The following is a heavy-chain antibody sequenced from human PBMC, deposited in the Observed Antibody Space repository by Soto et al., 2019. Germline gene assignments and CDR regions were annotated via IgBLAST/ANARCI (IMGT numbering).Heavy chain of an antibody. V-gene: IGHV3-9*01. CDR1: GFTFDDYA. Sequence: EVQLVESGGGLVQPGRSLRLSCAASGFTFDDYAMHWVRQAPGKGLEWVSGISWNSGSIGYADSVKGRFTISRDNAKNSLYLQMNSLSAEDTALYYCAKDPTGDYPYWGQGTLVTVSS. CDR2: ISWNSGSI. CDR3: AKDPTGDYPY. D-gene: IGHD7-27*01. J-gene: IGHJ4*02.